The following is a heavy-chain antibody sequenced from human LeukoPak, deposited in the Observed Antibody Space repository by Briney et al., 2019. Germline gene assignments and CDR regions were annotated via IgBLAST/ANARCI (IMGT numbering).Heavy chain of an antibody. CDR1: GFTFSSYA. D-gene: IGHD3-10*01. J-gene: IGHJ4*02. CDR3: ARDDSFQVRGVLLDN. Sequence: GRSLRLSCAASGFTFSSYAMHWVRQAPGKGLEWVAVISYDGSNKYYADSVKGRFTISRDDSKNTLYLQMNSLRAEDTAVYCCARDDSFQVRGVLLDNWGQGTLVTVSS. CDR2: ISYDGSNK. V-gene: IGHV3-30*04.